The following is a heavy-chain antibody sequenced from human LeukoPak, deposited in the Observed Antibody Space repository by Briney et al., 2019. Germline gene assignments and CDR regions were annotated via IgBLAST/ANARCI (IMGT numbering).Heavy chain of an antibody. Sequence: SGGSLRLSCAASGFTFSNAWMSWVRQAPRKGLEWVGRIKSKTDGGTTDYAAPVKGRFTISRDDSKNTLYLQMNSLKTEDTAVYYCTTDPVVVVPAAIPGWGQGTLVTVSS. CDR1: GFTFSNAW. V-gene: IGHV3-15*01. CDR2: IKSKTDGGTT. J-gene: IGHJ4*02. CDR3: TTDPVVVVPAAIPG. D-gene: IGHD2-2*01.